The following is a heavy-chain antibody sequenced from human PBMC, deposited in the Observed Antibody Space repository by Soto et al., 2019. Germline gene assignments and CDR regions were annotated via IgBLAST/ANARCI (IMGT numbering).Heavy chain of an antibody. CDR3: AKGGPLIVLSKTYNWFDP. CDR2: ISGSGGST. D-gene: IGHD3-22*01. CDR1: GFTFSSYA. Sequence: GGSLRLSCAASGFTFSSYAMSWVRQAPGKGLEWVSAISGSGGSTYYADSVKGRFTISRDNSKNTLYLQMNSLRAEDTAVYYCAKGGPLIVLSKTYNWFDPWGQGTLVTVSS. V-gene: IGHV3-23*01. J-gene: IGHJ5*02.